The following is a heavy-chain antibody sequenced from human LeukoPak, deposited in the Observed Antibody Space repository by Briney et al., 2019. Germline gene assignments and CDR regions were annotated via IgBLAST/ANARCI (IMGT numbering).Heavy chain of an antibody. CDR1: GFNFDDYS. Sequence: PGRSLRLSCAASGFNFDDYSMHWIRQAPGKGLEWVSGICWNSGSAGYADSVKGRFTISRDNAKNSLYLQMNSLRTEDTALYYCAKDRTYSGYDALDYWGQGTLVTVSS. CDR3: AKDRTYSGYDALDY. J-gene: IGHJ4*02. D-gene: IGHD5-12*01. V-gene: IGHV3-9*01. CDR2: ICWNSGSA.